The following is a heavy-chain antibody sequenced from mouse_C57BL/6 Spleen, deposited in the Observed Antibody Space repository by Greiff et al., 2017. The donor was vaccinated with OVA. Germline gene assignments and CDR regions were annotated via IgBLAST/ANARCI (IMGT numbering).Heavy chain of an antibody. V-gene: IGHV1-15*01. J-gene: IGHJ2*01. D-gene: IGHD1-1*01. CDR3: TRRGTYGSSYYFDY. CDR1: GYTFTDYE. CDR2: IDPETGGT. Sequence: VQLQQSGAELVRPGASVTLSCKASGYTFTDYEMHWVKQTPVHGLEWIGAIDPETGGTAYNQKFKGKAILTADKSSSTAYMELRSLTSEDSAVYYCTRRGTYGSSYYFDYWGQGTTLTVSS.